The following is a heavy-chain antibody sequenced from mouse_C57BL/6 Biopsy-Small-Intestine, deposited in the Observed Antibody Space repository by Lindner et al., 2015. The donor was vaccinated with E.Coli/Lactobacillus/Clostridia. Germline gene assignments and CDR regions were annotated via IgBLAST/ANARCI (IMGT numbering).Heavy chain of an antibody. D-gene: IGHD4-1*01. CDR3: ATGMGSLLTGRLDP. Sequence: SVKVSCKASGYTFTTWWLHWVRQAPGQGLEWMGWIDPNSGDTNYEQKFQGRVSMTRDTSISTAYMELSSLRSDDTAVYYCATGMGSLLTGRLDPWGQGTLV. J-gene: IGHJ3*01. CDR2: IDPNSGDT. V-gene: IGHV1S130*01. CDR1: GYTFTTWW.